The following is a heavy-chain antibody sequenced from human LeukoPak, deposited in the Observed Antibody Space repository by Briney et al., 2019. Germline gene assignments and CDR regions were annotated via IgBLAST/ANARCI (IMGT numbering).Heavy chain of an antibody. J-gene: IGHJ4*02. CDR2: IYYSGSP. V-gene: IGHV4-59*11. Sequence: SETLSLTCTDSGGSISNHYWSWIRQPPGKGLEWIGYIYYSGSPNYNPSLKSRVTISVDTSKNQFSLKLSSVTAADTAVYHCARGRGAATGYYFDYWDQGTLVTVSS. D-gene: IGHD3-9*01. CDR1: GGSISNHY. CDR3: ARGRGAATGYYFDY.